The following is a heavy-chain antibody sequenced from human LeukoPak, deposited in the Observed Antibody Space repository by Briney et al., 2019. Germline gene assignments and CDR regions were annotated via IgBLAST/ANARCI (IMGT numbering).Heavy chain of an antibody. D-gene: IGHD6-19*01. CDR1: GHSISSGYY. J-gene: IGHJ4*02. V-gene: IGHV4-38-2*02. CDR3: AREIYRSLYSSGWYDY. Sequence: PSETLSLTCTVSGHSISSGYYWGWIRQPPGKGLEWIGSIYHSGSTYYNPSLKSRVTISVDTSKNQFSLKLSSVTAADTAVYYCAREIYRSLYSSGWYDYWGQGTLVTVSS. CDR2: IYHSGST.